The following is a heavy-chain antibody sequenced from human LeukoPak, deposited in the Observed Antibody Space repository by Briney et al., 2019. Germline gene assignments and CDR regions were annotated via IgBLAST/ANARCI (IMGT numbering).Heavy chain of an antibody. CDR1: GFTFSSYA. CDR3: ARSNDYGDYEPVWFDP. J-gene: IGHJ5*02. Sequence: GGSLRLSCAASGFTFSSYAMHWVRQAPGKGLEYVSAISSNGGSTYYANSVKGRFTISRDNSKNTLYLQMGSLRAEDMAVYYCARSNDYGDYEPVWFDPWGQGTLVTVSS. D-gene: IGHD4-17*01. V-gene: IGHV3-64*01. CDR2: ISSNGGST.